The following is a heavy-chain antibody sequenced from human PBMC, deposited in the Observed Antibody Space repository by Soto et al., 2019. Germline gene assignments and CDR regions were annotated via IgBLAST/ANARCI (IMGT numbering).Heavy chain of an antibody. CDR2: ISYAGSNK. J-gene: IGHJ5*02. V-gene: IGHV3-30*18. CDR3: AKDRTHRIAVGGTPWFDR. CDR1: GFTFSSYG. D-gene: IGHD6-19*01. Sequence: QVQLVESGGGVVQPGRSLRLSCAASGFTFSSYGMHWVRQAPGKGLEWVAVISYAGSNKYYADSVKGRFTISRDNCKNSLYLQMNRLTAVDIAVYYCAKDRTHRIAVGGTPWFDRWVQGNLVTVSS.